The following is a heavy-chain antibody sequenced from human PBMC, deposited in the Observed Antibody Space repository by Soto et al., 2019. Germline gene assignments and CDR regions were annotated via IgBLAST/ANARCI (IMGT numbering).Heavy chain of an antibody. D-gene: IGHD2-15*01. J-gene: IGHJ3*02. CDR2: IWYDGSNK. Sequence: GGSLRLSCAASGFTFSSYGMHWVRQAPGKGLEWVAVIWYDGSNKYYADSVKGRFTISRDNSKNTLYLQMNSLRAEDTAVYYCARDGGRRVKDDAFDIWGQGTMVTVSS. CDR3: ARDGGRRVKDDAFDI. CDR1: GFTFSSYG. V-gene: IGHV3-33*01.